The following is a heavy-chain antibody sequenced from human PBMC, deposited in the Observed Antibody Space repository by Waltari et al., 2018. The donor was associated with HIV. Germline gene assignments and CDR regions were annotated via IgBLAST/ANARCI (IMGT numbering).Heavy chain of an antibody. CDR3: VREGRSSTAWYYFDF. CDR2: IIPILGTP. J-gene: IGHJ4*02. Sequence: QVQLVQSGAEVKKPGSSVKVSCKASGDTFSSYGINGVRQAPGQGLEWIGGIIPILGTPIYAQMFQDRVTITADESTTTAYMDLRSLRSEDTAVYYCVREGRSSTAWYYFDFWGQGTLVTVSS. CDR1: GDTFSSYG. V-gene: IGHV1-69*11. D-gene: IGHD6-19*01.